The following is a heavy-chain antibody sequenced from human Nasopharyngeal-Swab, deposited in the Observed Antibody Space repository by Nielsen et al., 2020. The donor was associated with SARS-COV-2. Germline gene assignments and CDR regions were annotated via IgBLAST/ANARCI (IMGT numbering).Heavy chain of an antibody. V-gene: IGHV3-30*18. D-gene: IGHD6-19*01. Sequence: SLKISCAASGFTFSSYGMHWVRQAPGKGLEWVAVISYDGSNKYYADSVKGRFTISRDNSKNTLYLQMNSLRAEDTAVYYCAKLGIAVAGSDYWGQGTLVTVSS. CDR3: AKLGIAVAGSDY. CDR1: GFTFSSYG. CDR2: ISYDGSNK. J-gene: IGHJ4*02.